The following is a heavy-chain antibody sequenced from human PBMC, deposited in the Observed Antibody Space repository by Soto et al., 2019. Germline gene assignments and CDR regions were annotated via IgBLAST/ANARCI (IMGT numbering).Heavy chain of an antibody. J-gene: IGHJ6*03. V-gene: IGHV4-31*03. CDR3: ASSRDVDYYYYYMDV. D-gene: IGHD6-13*01. CDR1: GGSISSGGFY. CDR2: IYYSGST. Sequence: TLSLTCTVSGGSISSGGFYYTWIRQHPGKGLEWIGYIYYSGSTNYNPSLKSRVTISIDTSKNQLSLKLSSVTAADTAVYYCASSRDVDYYYYYMDVWGKGTTVTVSS.